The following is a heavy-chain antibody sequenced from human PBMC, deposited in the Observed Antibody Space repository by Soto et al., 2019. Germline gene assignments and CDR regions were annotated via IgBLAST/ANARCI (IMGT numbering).Heavy chain of an antibody. CDR1: GYTITSYY. CDR3: ARDYYDSSGYYDRYAIDI. V-gene: IGHV1-46*01. D-gene: IGHD3-22*01. CDR2: INPSGGST. Sequence: ASVKVSCKAAGYTITSYYMHWVRQAPGQGLEWMGIINPSGGSTSYAQKFQGRVTMTRDTSTSTVYMELSSLRSEDTAVYYCARDYYDSSGYYDRYAIDIWGQGTMVTVSS. J-gene: IGHJ3*02.